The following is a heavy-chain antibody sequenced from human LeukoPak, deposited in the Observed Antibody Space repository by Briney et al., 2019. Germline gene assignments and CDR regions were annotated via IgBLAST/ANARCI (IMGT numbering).Heavy chain of an antibody. CDR1: GFTFTNYW. Sequence: GGSLRLSCAASGFTFTNYWMNWLRQAPGKGLEWVANIKQDGGAKNYVDSVKGRFTISRDNAKNSLYLQMNSLRAEDTAVYYCARDREQWLGRRWFDSWGQGTLVTVSS. CDR3: ARDREQWLGRRWFDS. CDR2: IKQDGGAK. J-gene: IGHJ5*01. D-gene: IGHD6-19*01. V-gene: IGHV3-7*03.